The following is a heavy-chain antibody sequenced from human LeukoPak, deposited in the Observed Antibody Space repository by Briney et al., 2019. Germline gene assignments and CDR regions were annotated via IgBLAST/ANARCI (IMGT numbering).Heavy chain of an antibody. D-gene: IGHD4-11*01. CDR2: IKTKVHGGTR. CDR1: GFIFSDAW. Sequence: PGGSLRPSCAASGFIFSDAWMSWVRRAPGKGLQWVARIKTKVHGGTRDYAAPVNGRFTISRDDSKNMLYLQMNSLKTEDTGVYYCSGHMTSADYWGQGTLVTVSS. J-gene: IGHJ4*02. V-gene: IGHV3-15*01. CDR3: SGHMTSADY.